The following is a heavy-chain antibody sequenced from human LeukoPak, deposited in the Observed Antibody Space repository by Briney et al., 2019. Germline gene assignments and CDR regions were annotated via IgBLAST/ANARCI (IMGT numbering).Heavy chain of an antibody. D-gene: IGHD3-22*01. CDR1: GFTFDDYA. V-gene: IGHV3-9*03. CDR2: ISWNSGSI. CDR3: ARGLHYYYDSSGYYNWFDP. Sequence: PGGSLRPSCAASGFTFDDYAMHWVRQAPGKGLEWVSGISWNSGSIGYADSVEGRFTISRDNAKNSLYLQMKSLRAEDMALYYCARGLHYYYDSSGYYNWFDPWGQGTLVTVSS. J-gene: IGHJ5*02.